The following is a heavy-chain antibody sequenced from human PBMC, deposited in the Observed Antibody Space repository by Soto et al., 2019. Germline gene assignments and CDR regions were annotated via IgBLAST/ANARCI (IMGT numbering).Heavy chain of an antibody. CDR2: INAGNGNT. V-gene: IGHV1-3*01. CDR3: ARDSSGWYRPDY. D-gene: IGHD6-19*01. CDR1: GYTFTSYA. Sequence: QVQLVQSGAEVKKPGASVKVSCKASGYTFTSYAMHWVRQAPGQRLEWMGWINAGNGNTKYSQKFQGRVTITRDTSASTAYKELSSLRSEDTAVYYCARDSSGWYRPDYWGQGTLVTVSS. J-gene: IGHJ4*02.